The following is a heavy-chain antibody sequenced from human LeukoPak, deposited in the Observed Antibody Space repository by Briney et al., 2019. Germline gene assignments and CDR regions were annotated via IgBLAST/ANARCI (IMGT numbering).Heavy chain of an antibody. D-gene: IGHD3-16*02. CDR3: ARDPYHYDYVWGSYRFVWYYFDY. CDR1: GYTFTGYY. J-gene: IGHJ4*02. V-gene: IGHV7-4-1*02. CDR2: INTNTGNP. Sequence: ASVKVSCKASGYTFTGYYMHWVRQAPGQGLEWMGWINTNTGNPTYAQCFTGRFVFSLDTSVSTAYLQISSLKAEDTAVYYCARDPYHYDYVWGSYRFVWYYFDYWGQGTLVTVSS.